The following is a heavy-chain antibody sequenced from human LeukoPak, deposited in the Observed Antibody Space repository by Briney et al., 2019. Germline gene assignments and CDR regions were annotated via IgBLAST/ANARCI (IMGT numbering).Heavy chain of an antibody. J-gene: IGHJ4*02. Sequence: SVKVSCKASGGTFSSYAISWVRQAPGQGLEWMGGIIPIFGTANYAQKFRGRVTITADKSTRTAYMELSSLRSEDTAVYYCARGPPGVLLFREWNSPLDYWGQGTLVTVSS. CDR2: IIPIFGTA. CDR1: GGTFSSYA. V-gene: IGHV1-69*06. D-gene: IGHD3-3*01. CDR3: ARGPPGVLLFREWNSPLDY.